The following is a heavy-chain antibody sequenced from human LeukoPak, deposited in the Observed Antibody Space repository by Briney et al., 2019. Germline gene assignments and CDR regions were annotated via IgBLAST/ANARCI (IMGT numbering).Heavy chain of an antibody. Sequence: PGGSLRLSCAASGFTVSNCWMSWVRQAPGKGLERVANMKPDGSEKNYVDSVKGRFTISRDNAKNSLYLQMNSLRAEDTAVYYCARDRIAVAGNDYWGQGTLVTVSS. CDR2: MKPDGSEK. CDR3: ARDRIAVAGNDY. D-gene: IGHD6-19*01. V-gene: IGHV3-7*01. CDR1: GFTVSNCW. J-gene: IGHJ4*02.